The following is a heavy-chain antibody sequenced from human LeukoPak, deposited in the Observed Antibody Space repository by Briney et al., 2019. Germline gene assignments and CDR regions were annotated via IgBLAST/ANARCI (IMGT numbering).Heavy chain of an antibody. CDR3: AKGEYCSSTSCQPDY. CDR1: GFTFSSYA. V-gene: IGHV3-23*01. CDR2: ISGSGGST. J-gene: IGHJ4*02. Sequence: GGSLRLSCAASGFTFSSYAMSWVRQAPAKGLQWVSAISGSGGSTYYADSVKGRFTISRDNSKNTLYLQMNSLRAEDTAVYYCAKGEYCSSTSCQPDYWGQGTLVTVSS. D-gene: IGHD2-2*01.